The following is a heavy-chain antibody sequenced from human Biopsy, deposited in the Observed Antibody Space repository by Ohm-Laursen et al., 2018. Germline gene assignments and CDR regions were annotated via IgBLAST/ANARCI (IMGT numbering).Heavy chain of an antibody. D-gene: IGHD3-3*01. CDR2: IIAASGLV. CDR3: ATPFQYYDSWGGYPPFDH. J-gene: IGHJ4*02. V-gene: IGHV1-69*10. Sequence: SVKVSCKTSGGTFSNYAISWVRQAPGEGLEWMGGIIAASGLVNYAPKFQGRVSITADKSTTTAYMELSNLKSEDTAVYYCATPFQYYDSWGGYPPFDHWGQGTLVTVSS. CDR1: GGTFSNYA.